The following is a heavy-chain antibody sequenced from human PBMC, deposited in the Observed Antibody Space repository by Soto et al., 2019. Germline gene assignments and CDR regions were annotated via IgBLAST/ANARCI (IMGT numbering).Heavy chain of an antibody. J-gene: IGHJ4*02. CDR3: AGGDCSSDSCYILDY. V-gene: IGHV3-23*01. CDR2: ISVSGEAT. D-gene: IGHD2-2*01. Sequence: GGSLRLSCAISGVTFTNFAMSWVRQAPGKGLEWVSAISVSGEATYYADSVKGRFTVSRDDSKNTLYLQLNTLSAEDTAVYYCAGGDCSSDSCYILDYWGQGTLVTVSS. CDR1: GVTFTNFA.